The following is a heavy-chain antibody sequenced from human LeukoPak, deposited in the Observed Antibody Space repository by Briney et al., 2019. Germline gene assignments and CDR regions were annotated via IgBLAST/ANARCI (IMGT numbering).Heavy chain of an antibody. CDR3: ARVGIAVGSGVDY. Sequence: SETLSLTCTVSGGSISSYYWSWIRQPPGKGLEWIGYIYYSGSTNYNPSLKSRVTISVDTSKNQFSLKLSSVTAADTAVYYCARVGIAVGSGVDYWAREPWSPSPQ. CDR2: IYYSGST. D-gene: IGHD6-19*01. V-gene: IGHV4-59*08. CDR1: GGSISSYY. J-gene: IGHJ4*02.